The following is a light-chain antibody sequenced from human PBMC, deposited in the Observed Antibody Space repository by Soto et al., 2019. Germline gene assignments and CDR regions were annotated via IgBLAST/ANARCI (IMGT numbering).Light chain of an antibody. CDR3: QQYTNWPPIT. J-gene: IGKJ5*01. V-gene: IGKV3-11*01. CDR2: DAS. CDR1: QIVSSY. Sequence: EIVLTQSPATLSLSPVERATLPCRASQIVSSYLAWYQQNPGQAPRLLIYDASNRATGVPARFSGSGSGADFTLTIRNLQSEDFAVYYCQQYTNWPPITVGQGTRLAI.